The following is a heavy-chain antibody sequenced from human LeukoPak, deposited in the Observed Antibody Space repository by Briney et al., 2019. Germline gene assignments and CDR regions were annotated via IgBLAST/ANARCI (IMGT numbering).Heavy chain of an antibody. J-gene: IGHJ4*02. CDR2: INHSGST. V-gene: IGHV4-34*01. CDR1: GGSFSGYY. Sequence: SETLSLTCADYGGSFSGYYWSWIRQPPGKGLEWIGEINHSGSTNYNPSLKSRVTISVDTSKNQFSLKLSSVTAADTAVYYCARRLLWFGELSYFDYWGQGTLVTVSS. CDR3: ARRLLWFGELSYFDY. D-gene: IGHD3-10*01.